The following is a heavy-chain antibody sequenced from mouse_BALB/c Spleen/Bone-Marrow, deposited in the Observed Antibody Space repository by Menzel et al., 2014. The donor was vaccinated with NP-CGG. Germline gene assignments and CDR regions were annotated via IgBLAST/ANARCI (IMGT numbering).Heavy chain of an antibody. Sequence: AQLLNPGASVKLSCKATGYTFSSLWIEWLKQRPGHGLGWIGEILPGSNSINYNEKFKGKATLTADKSSSTAYMQLSSLTSEDSAVYFCARKSQRAYDSMNYWGPGTSVTVSS. CDR3: ARKSQRAYDSMNY. J-gene: IGHJ4*01. D-gene: IGHD2-4*01. V-gene: IGHV1-9*01. CDR1: GYTFSSLW. CDR2: ILPGSNSI.